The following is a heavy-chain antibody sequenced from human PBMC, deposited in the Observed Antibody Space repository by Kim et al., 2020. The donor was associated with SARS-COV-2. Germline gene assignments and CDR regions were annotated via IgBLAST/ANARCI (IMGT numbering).Heavy chain of an antibody. J-gene: IGHJ5*02. V-gene: IGHV1-69*04. CDR3: ARDPRYSSSDWFDP. CDR1: GGTFSSYA. D-gene: IGHD6-6*01. CDR2: IITILGKA. Sequence: SVKVSCKASGGTFSSYAISWVRQAPGQGLEWMGRIITILGKANYAQKFQGRVTITADKSTSTAYMELSSLRSEDTAVYYCARDPRYSSSDWFDPWGHGTLVTVSS.